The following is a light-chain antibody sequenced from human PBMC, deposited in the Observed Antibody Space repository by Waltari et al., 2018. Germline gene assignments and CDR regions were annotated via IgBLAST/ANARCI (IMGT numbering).Light chain of an antibody. CDR3: QHYGNSVT. Sequence: EIELTQSPGALFLSPGERATLSCRASQSLSTAQLAWYKQRPGQAPSLVIHGASNRASGIPERCSGSGSGTVFTLTITRLEPEDFAVYYCQHYGNSVTFGGGTKVEIK. CDR2: GAS. V-gene: IGKV3-20*01. J-gene: IGKJ4*01. CDR1: QSLSTAQ.